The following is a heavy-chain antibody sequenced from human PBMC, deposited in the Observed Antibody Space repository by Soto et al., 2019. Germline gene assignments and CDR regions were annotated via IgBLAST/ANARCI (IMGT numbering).Heavy chain of an antibody. CDR3: ARGARLAVGATFSSHPVVQFWYYGMDV. D-gene: IGHD1-26*01. J-gene: IGHJ6*02. CDR1: GYTFTSYY. Sequence: GASVKVSCKASGYTFTSYYMHWVRQAPGQGLEWMGIINPSGGSTSYAQKFQGRVTMTRDTSTSTVYMELSSLRSEDTAVYYCARGARLAVGATFSSHPVVQFWYYGMDVWGQGTTVTVPS. CDR2: INPSGGST. V-gene: IGHV1-46*01.